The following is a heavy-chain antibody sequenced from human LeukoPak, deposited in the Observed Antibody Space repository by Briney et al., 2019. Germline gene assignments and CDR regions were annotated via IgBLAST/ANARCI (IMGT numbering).Heavy chain of an antibody. V-gene: IGHV3-13*01. J-gene: IGHJ5*02. CDR2: ISTAGDT. CDR3: ARGAVLGSSSWHNWFDP. D-gene: IGHD6-13*01. CDR1: GFIFSSYD. Sequence: PGGSLRHSCAASGFIFSSYDMHWVRQPTGKGLEWVSAISTAGDTYYPGSVKGRFTISRENAKNSLYLQMNSLRAGDTAVYYCARGAVLGSSSWHNWFDPWGQGTLVTVSS.